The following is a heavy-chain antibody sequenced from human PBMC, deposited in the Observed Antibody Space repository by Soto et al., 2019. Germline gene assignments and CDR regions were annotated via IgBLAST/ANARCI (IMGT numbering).Heavy chain of an antibody. CDR1: GFTFSSYA. CDR2: ISSSGGST. Sequence: EVQLLESGGGLVQPGGSLRLSCAASGFTFSSYAMSWVRQAPGKGLEWVSGISSSGGSTYYADSVKGRFTISRDNSRTPLYRQMNSLRAEGTAVYYCANGGGDYGSGSYPFWCWCQGTLVTVCS. V-gene: IGHV3-23*01. CDR3: ANGGGDYGSGSYPFWC. D-gene: IGHD3-10*01. J-gene: IGHJ1*01.